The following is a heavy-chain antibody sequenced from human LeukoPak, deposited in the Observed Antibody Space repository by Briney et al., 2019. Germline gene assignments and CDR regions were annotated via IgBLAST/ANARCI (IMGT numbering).Heavy chain of an antibody. D-gene: IGHD3-3*01. Sequence: PGGSLRLSCAASGFTFSSYGMSWVRQAPGKGLEWVSAISGSGGSTYYADSVKGRFTISRDNAKNSLYLQMNSLRAEDTAVYYCAREVEGYYDFWSGSYYYYYMDVWGKGTTVTVSS. CDR3: AREVEGYYDFWSGSYYYYYMDV. J-gene: IGHJ6*03. CDR2: ISGSGGST. V-gene: IGHV3-23*01. CDR1: GFTFSSYG.